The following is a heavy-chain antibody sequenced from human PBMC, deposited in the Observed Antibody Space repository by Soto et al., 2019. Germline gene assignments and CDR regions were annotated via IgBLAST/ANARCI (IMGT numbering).Heavy chain of an antibody. Sequence: GGSLRLSCAASGFTFSSYSMNWVRQAPGKGLEWVSSISSSSSYIYYADSVKGRFTISRDNAKNSLYLQMNSLRAEDTAVNYGACCQAGWDHWFDSWGQGTLVTVSS. CDR1: GFTFSSYS. CDR3: ACCQAGWDHWFDS. CDR2: ISSSSSYI. V-gene: IGHV3-21*01. D-gene: IGHD1-26*01. J-gene: IGHJ5*01.